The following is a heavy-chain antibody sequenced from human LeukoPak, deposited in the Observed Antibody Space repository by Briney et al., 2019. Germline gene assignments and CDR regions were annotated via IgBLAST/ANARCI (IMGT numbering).Heavy chain of an antibody. Sequence: ASVKVSCKASGYTFTGYYMHWVRQAPGQGLEWMGWINPNSGGTNYAQKFQGRVTMTRDTSISTAYMELSRLRSDDTAVYYCARAPITIFGGSFDIWGQGTMVTVSS. D-gene: IGHD3-3*01. J-gene: IGHJ3*02. CDR2: INPNSGGT. V-gene: IGHV1-2*02. CDR1: GYTFTGYY. CDR3: ARAPITIFGGSFDI.